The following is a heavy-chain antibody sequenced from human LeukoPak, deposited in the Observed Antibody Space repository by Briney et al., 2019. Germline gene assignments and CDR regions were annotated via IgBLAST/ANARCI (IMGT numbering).Heavy chain of an antibody. CDR1: GFTFSSYW. D-gene: IGHD4-17*01. V-gene: IGHV3-74*01. J-gene: IGHJ4*02. CDR3: ARTYTYGNYYFDY. CDR2: INSDRSIT. Sequence: PGGSLRLSCAASGFTFSSYWMQWVRQAPGKGLVWVSGINSDRSITSYADSVKGRFTISRDNAKNTLYLQMNSLRAEDTAVYYCARTYTYGNYYFDYRGQGSLVTVSS.